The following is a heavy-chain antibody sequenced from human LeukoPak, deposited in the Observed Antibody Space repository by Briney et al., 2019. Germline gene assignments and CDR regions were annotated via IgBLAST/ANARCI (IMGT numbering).Heavy chain of an antibody. CDR2: ICSGGST. D-gene: IGHD3-22*01. Sequence: GGSLRLSCAASGFTVSSNYMSWVRQAPGKGLEWVSVICSGGSTYYADSVKGRFTISRHNSKNTLYLQMNSLRAEDTAVYYCARDCYDSSGFYGMDVWGQGTTVTVSS. J-gene: IGHJ6*02. CDR3: ARDCYDSSGFYGMDV. CDR1: GFTVSSNY. V-gene: IGHV3-53*04.